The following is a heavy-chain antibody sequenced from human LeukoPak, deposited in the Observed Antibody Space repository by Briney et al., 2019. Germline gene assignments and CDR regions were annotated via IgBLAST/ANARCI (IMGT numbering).Heavy chain of an antibody. CDR3: AREEAGSQSLDY. CDR1: GDSVSSNRGA. D-gene: IGHD2-15*01. Sequence: SQTLSLTCAISGDSVSSNRGAWNWIRQSPSRGLEWLGRTYYRSKWHYDYPVSVKSRISINPDTSKNQFSLQLSSVTPEDTAVYYCAREEAGSQSLDYWGQGTLVTVSS. V-gene: IGHV6-1*01. J-gene: IGHJ4*02. CDR2: TYYRSKWHY.